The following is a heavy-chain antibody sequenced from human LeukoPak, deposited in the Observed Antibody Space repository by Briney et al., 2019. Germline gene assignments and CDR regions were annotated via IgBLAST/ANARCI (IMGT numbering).Heavy chain of an antibody. J-gene: IGHJ4*02. CDR1: GYSNSSGYY. D-gene: IGHD6-19*01. CDR2: IYHSGST. V-gene: IGHV4-38-2*01. CDR3: ARGIAVAGN. Sequence: SETLSLTCAVSGYSNSSGYYWGWIRQPPGKGLEWIGSIYHSGSTYYNPSLKSRVTISVDTSKNQFSLKLSSVTAAETAVYYCARGIAVAGNWGQGTLVTVSS.